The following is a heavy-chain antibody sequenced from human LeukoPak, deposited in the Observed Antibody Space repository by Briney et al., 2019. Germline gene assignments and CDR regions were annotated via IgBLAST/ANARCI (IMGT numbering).Heavy chain of an antibody. V-gene: IGHV4-34*01. Sequence: SETLSLTCAVYGGSFSGYYWSWIRQPPGKGLEWIGEINHSGSTNYNPSLKSRVTISVDTSKNQFSLKLSSVTAADTAVYYCARGPPHYDYVWGSYRYTSNFDYWGQGTLVTVSS. CDR1: GGSFSGYY. J-gene: IGHJ4*02. CDR2: INHSGST. CDR3: ARGPPHYDYVWGSYRYTSNFDY. D-gene: IGHD3-16*02.